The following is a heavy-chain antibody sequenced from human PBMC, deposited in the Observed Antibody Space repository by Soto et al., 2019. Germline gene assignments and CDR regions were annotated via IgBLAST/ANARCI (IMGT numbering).Heavy chain of an antibody. CDR3: ARDRGIWFGEKIRHYGMDV. CDR2: IYYSGST. Sequence: SETLSLTCTVSGGSISSYYWSWIRQPPGKGLEWIGYIYYSGSTNYNPSLKSRVTISVDTSKNQFSLKLSSVTAADTAVYYCARDRGIWFGEKIRHYGMDVWGQGTTVTVSS. CDR1: GGSISSYY. J-gene: IGHJ6*02. D-gene: IGHD3-10*01. V-gene: IGHV4-59*01.